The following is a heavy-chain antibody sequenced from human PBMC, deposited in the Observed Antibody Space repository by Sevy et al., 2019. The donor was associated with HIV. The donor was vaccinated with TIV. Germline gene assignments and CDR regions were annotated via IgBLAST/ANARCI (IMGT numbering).Heavy chain of an antibody. Sequence: GGSLRLSCAASGFTFSSYAMHWVRQAPGKGLEWVAVISYDGSNKYYADSVKGRFTISRDNSKNTLYLEMNSLRAEETDVYYCARRRYSSGWENFDYWGQGTLVTVSS. CDR1: GFTFSSYA. D-gene: IGHD6-19*01. V-gene: IGHV3-30-3*01. CDR2: ISYDGSNK. CDR3: ARRRYSSGWENFDY. J-gene: IGHJ4*02.